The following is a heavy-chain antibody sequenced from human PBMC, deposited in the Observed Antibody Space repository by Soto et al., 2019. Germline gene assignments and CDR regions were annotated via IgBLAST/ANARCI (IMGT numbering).Heavy chain of an antibody. D-gene: IGHD3-10*01. Sequence: GGSLRLSCAAPGFTFSSCAMTWVRQAPGKGLEWVSGISGSGHSTYHADSVKGRFTISRDNSKNTLYLQMNSLRAEDTAVYYCAKPRITMVRANWFDPWGQGTMVIVSS. CDR1: GFTFSSCA. CDR3: AKPRITMVRANWFDP. CDR2: ISGSGHST. V-gene: IGHV3-23*01. J-gene: IGHJ5*02.